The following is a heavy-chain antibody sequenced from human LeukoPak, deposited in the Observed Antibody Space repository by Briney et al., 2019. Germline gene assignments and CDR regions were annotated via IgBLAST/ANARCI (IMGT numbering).Heavy chain of an antibody. CDR3: ARDLSIAARPRWFDS. CDR2: IGYDGSNK. CDR1: GFTFSSYG. J-gene: IGHJ5*01. V-gene: IGHV3-33*01. Sequence: GGSLRLSCAASGFTFSSYGMHWVRQAPSQGLEGVAVIGYDGSNKYYADSVKGRFTISRDNSKNTLYLQMNSLRAEDTAVYYCARDLSIAARPRWFDSWGQGTLVTVSS. D-gene: IGHD6-6*01.